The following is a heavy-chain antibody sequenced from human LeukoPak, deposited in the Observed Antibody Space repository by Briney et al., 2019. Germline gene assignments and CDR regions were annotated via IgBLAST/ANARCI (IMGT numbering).Heavy chain of an antibody. CDR2: ISGSGGST. J-gene: IGHJ4*02. D-gene: IGHD3-3*01. V-gene: IGHV3-23*01. Sequence: GGSLRLSCAASGFTFSSYAMSWVRQAPGKGLEWVSAISGSGGSTYHADSVKGRFTISRDNAKNSLYLQMNSLRAEDTAVYYCARGVIFGVVINFDYWGQGTLVTVSS. CDR3: ARGVIFGVVINFDY. CDR1: GFTFSSYA.